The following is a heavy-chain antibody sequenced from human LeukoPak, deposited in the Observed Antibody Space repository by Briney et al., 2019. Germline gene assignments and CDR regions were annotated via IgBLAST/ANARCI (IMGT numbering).Heavy chain of an antibody. CDR1: GFTFDDYA. CDR2: ISWNSGSI. D-gene: IGHD3-22*01. Sequence: GGSLRLSCAASGFTFDDYAMHWVRQAPGKGLEWVSGISWNSGSIGYADSVKGRFTISRDNAKNSLYPQMNSLRAEDTALYYCAKDTGYDSSGYYSAYDYWGQGTLVTVSS. CDR3: AKDTGYDSSGYYSAYDY. V-gene: IGHV3-9*01. J-gene: IGHJ4*02.